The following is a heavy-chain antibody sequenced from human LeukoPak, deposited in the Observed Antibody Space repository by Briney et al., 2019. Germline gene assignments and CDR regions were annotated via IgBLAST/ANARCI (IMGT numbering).Heavy chain of an antibody. Sequence: PGRTLRLSCAASGFTLRGHSIGWVRQAPGKGLEWVANINQGGSDKYYVDSVKGRFTISRDNANNLLYLQMNSLRGEDTAVYYCTRDRSRAEDEWVQGTRVTVSS. J-gene: IGHJ4*02. D-gene: IGHD1-14*01. CDR3: TRDRSRAEDE. V-gene: IGHV3-7*01. CDR2: INQGGSDK. CDR1: GFTLRGHS.